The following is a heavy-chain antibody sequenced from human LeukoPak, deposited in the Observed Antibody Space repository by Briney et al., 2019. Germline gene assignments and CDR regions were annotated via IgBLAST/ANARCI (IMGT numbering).Heavy chain of an antibody. CDR3: AKDSGILYYMDV. CDR1: GFTFNKYG. J-gene: IGHJ6*03. Sequence: SGGSLRLSCAASGFTFNKYGMHWVRQAPGKGLEWVAFIRYDGSNKYYADSVKGRFTISRDNSKNTLYLQMNSLRAEDTAVYTCAKDSGILYYMDVWGKGTTVTVSS. V-gene: IGHV3-30*02. CDR2: IRYDGSNK. D-gene: IGHD2/OR15-2a*01.